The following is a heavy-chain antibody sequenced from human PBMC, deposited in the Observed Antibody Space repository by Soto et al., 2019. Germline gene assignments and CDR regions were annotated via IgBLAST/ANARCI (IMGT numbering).Heavy chain of an antibody. J-gene: IGHJ4*02. V-gene: IGHV5-51*01. CDR2: IYPGDSDT. CDR3: ARPVEMATTHYYDY. CDR1: GYNFTSYW. Sequence: GEPQTSGCKGSGYNFTSYWIGWVRQSPGKGLEWMCIIYPGDSDTRYSPSFQGQVTISADKSISTAYLQWSSLKASDTAMYYCARPVEMATTHYYDYWGQGTLVTVSS. D-gene: IGHD5-12*01.